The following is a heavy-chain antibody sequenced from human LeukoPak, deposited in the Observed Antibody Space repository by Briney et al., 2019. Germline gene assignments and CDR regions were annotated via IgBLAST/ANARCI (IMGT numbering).Heavy chain of an antibody. J-gene: IGHJ6*02. Sequence: SETLSLTCPVTGGSLHSYYWSWLRQPPGKGLAWVGYIYSGGYSKYNPSLKNRVTISIAASENQFSLKLNSVTAADTSVYYCARHKEWLRFPADFCMDCLGQGTTVTVSS. CDR1: GGSLHSYY. V-gene: IGHV4-59*08. CDR3: ARHKEWLRFPADFCMDC. D-gene: IGHD5-12*01. CDR2: IYSGGYS.